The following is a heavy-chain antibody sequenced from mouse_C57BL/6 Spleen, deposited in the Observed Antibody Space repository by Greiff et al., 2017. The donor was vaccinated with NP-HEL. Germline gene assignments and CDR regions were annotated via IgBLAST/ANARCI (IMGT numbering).Heavy chain of an antibody. Sequence: EVKLVESGGGLVKPGGSLKLSYAASGFTFSDYGMHWVRQAPEKGLAWVAYISSGSSTIYYADTVKGRFTISRDNAKNTLFLPMTSLRSEDTAMYYCARGAGTGFDYWGQGTTLTVSS. CDR3: ARGAGTGFDY. CDR2: ISSGSSTI. CDR1: GFTFSDYG. D-gene: IGHD4-1*01. J-gene: IGHJ2*01. V-gene: IGHV5-17*01.